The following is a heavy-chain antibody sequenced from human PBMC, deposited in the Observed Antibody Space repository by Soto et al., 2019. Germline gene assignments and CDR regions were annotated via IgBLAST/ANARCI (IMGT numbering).Heavy chain of an antibody. CDR1: GGSISSYY. CDR2: IYYSGST. CDR3: ARYYDFWSGYLNYYYMDV. V-gene: IGHV4-59*01. J-gene: IGHJ6*03. D-gene: IGHD3-3*01. Sequence: SETLSLTCTVSGGSISSYYWSWIRQPPGKGLEWIGYIYYSGSTNYNPSLKSRVTISVDTSKNQFSLKLSSVTAADTAVYYCARYYDFWSGYLNYYYMDVWGKGTTVTVYS.